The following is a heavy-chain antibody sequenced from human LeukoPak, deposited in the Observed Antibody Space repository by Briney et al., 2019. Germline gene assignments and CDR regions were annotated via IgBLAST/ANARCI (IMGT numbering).Heavy chain of an antibody. CDR3: ARDLSGVAGYTYGRGIDY. CDR2: INQDGSEK. V-gene: IGHV3-7*01. Sequence: GGSLRLSCVASGFIFSSYWMSWVRQAPGKGLEWVANINQDGSEKYYVDSVKGRFTISRDNAKTSLYLQMNSLRAEDTAVYYCARDLSGVAGYTYGRGIDYWGQGTLVTVSS. J-gene: IGHJ4*02. D-gene: IGHD5-18*01. CDR1: GFIFSSYW.